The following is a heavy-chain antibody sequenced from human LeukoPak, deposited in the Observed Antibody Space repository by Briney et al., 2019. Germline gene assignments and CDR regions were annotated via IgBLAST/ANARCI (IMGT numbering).Heavy chain of an antibody. CDR3: AKVVTATRGLRRNAFDI. CDR2: ISGSGGST. Sequence: PGGSLRLSRAASGFTFSSYAMSWVRQAPGKGLEWVSAISGSGGSTYYADSVKGRFTISRDNSKNTLYLQMNSLRAEDTAVYYCAKVVTATRGLRRNAFDIWGQGTMVTVSS. J-gene: IGHJ3*02. V-gene: IGHV3-23*01. D-gene: IGHD2-21*02. CDR1: GFTFSSYA.